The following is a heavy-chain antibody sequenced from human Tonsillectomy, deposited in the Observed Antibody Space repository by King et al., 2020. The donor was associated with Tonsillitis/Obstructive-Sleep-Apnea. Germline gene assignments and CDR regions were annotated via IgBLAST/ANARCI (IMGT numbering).Heavy chain of an antibody. CDR3: ATLKGPRDDYDFWSGYYFDY. V-gene: IGHV1-24*01. J-gene: IGHJ4*02. Sequence: QLVQSGAEVKKPGASVKVSCKVSGYTLTELSMHWVRLAPGKGLEWMGGFDPEDGETIYAQKFQGRVTMTEDTSTDTAYMELSSLRSEDTAVYYCATLKGPRDDYDFWSGYYFDYWGQGTLVTVSS. D-gene: IGHD3-3*01. CDR2: FDPEDGET. CDR1: GYTLTELS.